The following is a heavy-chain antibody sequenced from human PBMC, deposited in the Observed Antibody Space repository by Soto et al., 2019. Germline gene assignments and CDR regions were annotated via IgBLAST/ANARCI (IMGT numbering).Heavy chain of an antibody. D-gene: IGHD4-17*01. CDR1: GGTLRNYG. J-gene: IGHJ6*02. CDR2: IIPVFGTA. Sequence: QVQLVQSGAAVKKPGSLVRVSCKASGGTLRNYGISWVRQAPGQGLEWMGGIIPVFGTANYAQKFQGRVTITADESTSKVYMDVTSLRSEDTAVYYCSRGDATKIVVTTYYGMDVWGQGTTVTVSS. V-gene: IGHV1-69*12. CDR3: SRGDATKIVVTTYYGMDV.